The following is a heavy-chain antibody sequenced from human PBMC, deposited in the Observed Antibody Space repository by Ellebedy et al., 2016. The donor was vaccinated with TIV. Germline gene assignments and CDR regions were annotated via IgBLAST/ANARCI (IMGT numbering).Heavy chain of an antibody. J-gene: IGHJ4*02. V-gene: IGHV1-69*13. D-gene: IGHD3-16*02. CDR1: GGTFSSYA. Sequence: SVKVSXXASGGTFSSYAISWVRQAPGQGLEWVGGISPIFGTANYAQTFQCRVTITANESTSTAYMELSSLRSDDTAVYYCARVYYDYVWGSYRYSYYFDYWGQGTLVTVSS. CDR2: ISPIFGTA. CDR3: ARVYYDYVWGSYRYSYYFDY.